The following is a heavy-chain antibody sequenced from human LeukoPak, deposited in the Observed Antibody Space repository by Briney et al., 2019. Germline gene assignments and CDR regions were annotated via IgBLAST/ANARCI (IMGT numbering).Heavy chain of an antibody. CDR1: GFTFSSYW. CDR2: INTDGSST. D-gene: IGHD2-2*01. Sequence: GGSLRLSCTASGFTFSSYWMHWVRQAPGKGLVWVSRINTDGSSTTYADSVKGRFTISRDNAKNTLYLEMNSLRAEDTAVYYCARDRYCTTTRCSDYWGQGTLVTVSS. V-gene: IGHV3-74*03. J-gene: IGHJ4*02. CDR3: ARDRYCTTTRCSDY.